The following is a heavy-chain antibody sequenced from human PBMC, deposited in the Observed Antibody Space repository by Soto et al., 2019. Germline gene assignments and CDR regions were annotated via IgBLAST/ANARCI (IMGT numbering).Heavy chain of an antibody. CDR3: AKGGDSSSWKNWFDP. V-gene: IGHV3-23*01. CDR1: GLPFSNYA. D-gene: IGHD6-13*01. CDR2: ISGSGSSI. J-gene: IGHJ5*02. Sequence: PGGSLILSCAASGLPFSNYAMTWVRQAPGKGLEWVSGISGSGSSIYYADSVKGRFTISRDNSKNTLYLQMNSLRAEDTAVYYCAKGGDSSSWKNWFDPWGQGTLVTVSS.